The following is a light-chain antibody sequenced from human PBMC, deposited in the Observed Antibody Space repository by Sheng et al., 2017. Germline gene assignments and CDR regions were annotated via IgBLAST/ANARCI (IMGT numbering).Light chain of an antibody. CDR1: QSLVNSDGRTF. CDR3: MQALQTPYT. V-gene: IGKV2-30*01. CDR2: KVS. J-gene: IGKJ2*01. Sequence: DVVMTQSPLSLPVTLGQPASISCRSSQSLVNSDGRTFLSWLQQRPGQCPRRLIYKVSNRDSGVPDRFSGSGSGTDFTLKISRVEAEDVGVYYCMQALQTPYTFGQGTKLDI.